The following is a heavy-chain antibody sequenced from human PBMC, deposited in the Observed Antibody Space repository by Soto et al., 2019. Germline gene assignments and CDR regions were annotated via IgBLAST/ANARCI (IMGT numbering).Heavy chain of an antibody. J-gene: IGHJ4*02. Sequence: QVQLVQSGAEVKKPGASVKVSCKTSGYTFSSYGFSWVRQAPGQGLEWIGWISGYNGNRNYGQRFQGRVTMTTDTSTSSAYMELRSLRSDDTAVYYCAREGQLGYWGQGTLVTVSS. CDR1: GYTFSSYG. D-gene: IGHD6-6*01. CDR2: ISGYNGNR. V-gene: IGHV1-18*01. CDR3: AREGQLGY.